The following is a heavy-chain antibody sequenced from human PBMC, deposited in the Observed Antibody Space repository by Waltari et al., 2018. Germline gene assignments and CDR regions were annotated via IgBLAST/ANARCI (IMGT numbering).Heavy chain of an antibody. CDR1: GFCFWICC. J-gene: IGHJ4*02. D-gene: IGHD3-10*01. Sequence: QLIESGGGLVRPGGSLRLSCATSGFCFWICCLTGVRQVPGQGLEWGSFIPYDGSVTSYSESVRGRFTISRDNSLNTVFLQMNSLRPEDTGVYFCAKVKYYSGSGTYSPFDSWGPGTLVTVSS. CDR2: IPYDGSVT. CDR3: AKVKYYSGSGTYSPFDS. V-gene: IGHV3-30*02.